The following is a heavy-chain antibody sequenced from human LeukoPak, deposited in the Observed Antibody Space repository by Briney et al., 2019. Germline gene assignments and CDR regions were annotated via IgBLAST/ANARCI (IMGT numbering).Heavy chain of an antibody. J-gene: IGHJ4*02. CDR3: AREAIGYCSSTSCSWSFDY. D-gene: IGHD2-2*01. CDR1: GGSISSYY. V-gene: IGHV4-4*07. CDR2: IYTSGST. Sequence: SETLSLTCTVSGGSISSYYWSWIRQPAGKGLEWIGRIYTSGSTNYNPSLKSRVTMSVDTSKNQFSLKLSSVTAADTAVYYCAREAIGYCSSTSCSWSFDYWGQGTLVTVSS.